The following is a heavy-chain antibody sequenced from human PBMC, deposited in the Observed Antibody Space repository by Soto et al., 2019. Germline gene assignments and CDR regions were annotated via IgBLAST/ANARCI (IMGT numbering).Heavy chain of an antibody. CDR2: ISYDGSNK. J-gene: IGHJ4*02. V-gene: IGHV3-30*18. Sequence: GSLRQSCAASAVTISSYGMHLVRHAPGKGLEWVAVISYDGSNKYYADSVKGRFTISRDNSKNTLYLQMNSLRAEDTAVYYCAKGPHLAAHPGSYYFDYWGQGTLVTVSS. CDR3: AKGPHLAAHPGSYYFDY. CDR1: AVTISSYG. D-gene: IGHD6-6*01.